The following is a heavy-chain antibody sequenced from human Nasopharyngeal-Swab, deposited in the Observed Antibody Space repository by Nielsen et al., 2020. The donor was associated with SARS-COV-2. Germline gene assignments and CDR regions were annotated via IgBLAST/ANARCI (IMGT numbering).Heavy chain of an antibody. CDR2: IYWDDDK. J-gene: IGHJ4*02. D-gene: IGHD6-19*01. CDR1: GFSLSTSGVG. V-gene: IGHV2-5*02. CDR3: AHSALGYSSGWELDY. Sequence: SGPTLVKPTQTLTLTCTFSGFSLSTSGVGVGWIRQPPGKALEWLAIIYWDDDKRYSPSLKSRLTITKDTSKNQVVLTMTNMDPVDTATYYCAHSALGYSSGWELDYWGQGTLVTVSS.